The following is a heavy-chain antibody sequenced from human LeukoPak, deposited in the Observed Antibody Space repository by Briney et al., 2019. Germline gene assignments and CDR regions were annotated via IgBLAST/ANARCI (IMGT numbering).Heavy chain of an antibody. D-gene: IGHD3-10*01. Sequence: PSETLSLTCTVSGGSISSGSYYWSWIRQPAGKGLEWIGRIYTSGSTTYNPSLKSRVTISVDTSKNQFSLKLSSVTAADTAVYYCARGGSEAFWGQGPTVTVSS. CDR1: GGSISSGSYY. J-gene: IGHJ6*02. V-gene: IGHV4-61*02. CDR3: ARGGSEAF. CDR2: IYTSGST.